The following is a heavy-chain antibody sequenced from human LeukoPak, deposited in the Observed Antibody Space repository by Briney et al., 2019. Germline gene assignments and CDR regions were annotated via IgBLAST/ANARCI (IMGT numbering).Heavy chain of an antibody. Sequence: PGGSLRLSCAASRFTFSNYGMHWVRQAPGKGLEWVAVIWYDGSNKYYSDSVKGRVTISRDNSQNTLYLQMNSLRAEDTAVYYCARDRAVRYFDLWGRGTLVTVSS. V-gene: IGHV3-33*01. CDR1: RFTFSNYG. CDR3: ARDRAVRYFDL. CDR2: IWYDGSNK. J-gene: IGHJ2*01. D-gene: IGHD1-1*01.